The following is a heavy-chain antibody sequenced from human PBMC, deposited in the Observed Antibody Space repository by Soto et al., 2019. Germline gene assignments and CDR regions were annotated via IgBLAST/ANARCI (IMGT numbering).Heavy chain of an antibody. Sequence: GGSLRLSCAASGFTFSSYGMHWVRQAPGKGLEWVAVISYDGSNKYYADSVKGRFTISRDNSKNTLYLQMNSLRAEDTAVYYCASSLVGVRYYYYGMDVWGQGTTVTVSS. CDR1: GFTFSSYG. J-gene: IGHJ6*02. CDR2: ISYDGSNK. V-gene: IGHV3-30*19. CDR3: ASSLVGVRYYYYGMDV. D-gene: IGHD2-2*01.